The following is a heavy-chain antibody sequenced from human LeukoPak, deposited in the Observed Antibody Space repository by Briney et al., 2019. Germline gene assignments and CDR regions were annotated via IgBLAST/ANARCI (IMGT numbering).Heavy chain of an antibody. Sequence: SETLSLTCAVYGGSFSGYYWSWIRQPPGKGLEWIGEINHSGSTNYNPSLKSRVTISVDTSKNQFSLKLSSVTAADTAVYYCARDGGDGDYVDYWGQGTLVTVSS. V-gene: IGHV4-34*01. CDR3: ARDGGDGDYVDY. CDR2: INHSGST. CDR1: GGSFSGYY. J-gene: IGHJ4*02. D-gene: IGHD4-17*01.